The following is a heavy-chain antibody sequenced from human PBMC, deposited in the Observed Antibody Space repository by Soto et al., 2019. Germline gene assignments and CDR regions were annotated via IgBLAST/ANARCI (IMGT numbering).Heavy chain of an antibody. Sequence: SVKVSCKASGGTFSSYTISWVRQAPGQGLEWMGRIIPILGIANYAQKFQGRVTITADKSTSTAYMELSSLRSEDTAVYYCASGDFGATYYYYYMDVWGKGTTVTVSS. V-gene: IGHV1-69*02. CDR1: GGTFSSYT. D-gene: IGHD2-21*02. CDR3: ASGDFGATYYYYYMDV. J-gene: IGHJ6*03. CDR2: IIPILGIA.